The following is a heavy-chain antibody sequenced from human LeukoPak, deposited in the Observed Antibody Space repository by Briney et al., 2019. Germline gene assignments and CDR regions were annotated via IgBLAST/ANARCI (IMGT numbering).Heavy chain of an antibody. D-gene: IGHD3-22*01. CDR3: ARHEVDSSGYYYFDY. J-gene: IGHJ4*02. CDR1: GYSFTSYW. Sequence: GESLKISCKGSGYSFTSYWIGWVRQMPGKGLEWMGIICPGDSDTRYSPSFQGQVTISADKSISTAYLQWSSLKASDTAMYYCARHEVDSSGYYYFDYWGQGTLVTVSS. CDR2: ICPGDSDT. V-gene: IGHV5-51*01.